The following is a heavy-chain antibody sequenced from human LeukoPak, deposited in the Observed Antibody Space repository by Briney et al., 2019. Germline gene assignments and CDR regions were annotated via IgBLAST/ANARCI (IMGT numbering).Heavy chain of an antibody. CDR2: IYTSGST. D-gene: IGHD3-10*01. J-gene: IGHJ4*02. CDR3: ARGRLLWFRESNGFDY. CDR1: GGSISSGSYY. Sequence: SQTLSLTCTVSGGSISSGSYYWSWIRQPAGKGLEWIGRIYTSGSTNYNPSLKSRVTISVDTSKNQFSLKLSSVTAADTAVYYCARGRLLWFRESNGFDYWGQGTLVTVSS. V-gene: IGHV4-61*02.